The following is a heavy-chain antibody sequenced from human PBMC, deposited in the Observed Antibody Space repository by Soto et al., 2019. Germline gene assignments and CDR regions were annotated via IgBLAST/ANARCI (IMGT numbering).Heavy chain of an antibody. V-gene: IGHV5-51*01. CDR2: IYPGDSDT. Sequence: LKISCKGSGYSFTSYLIGLVRQMPGKGLEWMGIIYPGDSDTRYSPSFQGQVTISADKSISTAYLQWSSLKASDTAMYYCARLYDSSGYYYYYGMDVWGQGTTVTVSS. D-gene: IGHD3-22*01. CDR1: GYSFTSYL. J-gene: IGHJ6*02. CDR3: ARLYDSSGYYYYYGMDV.